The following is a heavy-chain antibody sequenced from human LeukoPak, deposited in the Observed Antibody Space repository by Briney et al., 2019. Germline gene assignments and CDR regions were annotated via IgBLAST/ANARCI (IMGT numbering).Heavy chain of an antibody. D-gene: IGHD3-10*01. J-gene: IGHJ4*02. CDR2: INPNSGGT. Sequence: GASVKVSCKASGYTFTGYYMHWVRQAPGQGLEWMGWINPNSGGTNYAQKFQGRVTMTRDTSISTAYMELSRLRSDDTAVYYCARGPLITMVRGVIIPRDYWGQGTLVTVSS. V-gene: IGHV1-2*02. CDR1: GYTFTGYY. CDR3: ARGPLITMVRGVIIPRDY.